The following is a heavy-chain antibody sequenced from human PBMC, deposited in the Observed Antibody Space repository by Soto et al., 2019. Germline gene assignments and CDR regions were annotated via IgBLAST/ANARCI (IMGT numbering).Heavy chain of an antibody. D-gene: IGHD3-3*02. J-gene: IGHJ3*02. CDR2: IWYDGSNK. CDR1: GFTFSSYG. Sequence: GGSLRLSCAASGFTFSSYGMHWVRQAPGKGLEWVAVIWYDGSNKYYADSVKGRFTISRDNSKNTLYLQMNSLRAEDTAVYYCARDSGRVAFLEWFDAFDIWGQGTMVTVSS. V-gene: IGHV3-33*01. CDR3: ARDSGRVAFLEWFDAFDI.